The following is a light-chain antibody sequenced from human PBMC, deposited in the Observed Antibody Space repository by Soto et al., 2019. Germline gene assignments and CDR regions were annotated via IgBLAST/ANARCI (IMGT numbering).Light chain of an antibody. J-gene: IGKJ3*01. CDR1: QGISND. V-gene: IGKV1-27*01. CDR2: AVS. CDR3: QKYNSEVT. Sequence: DIQMTQSPSPLSASVGDRVTITCRASQGISNDLAWYQQKPGKVPKLLVYAVSTLQSGVPPRFSGGGSGADFTLTISSLQPEDVATYYWQKYNSEVTFGPGTKVDIK.